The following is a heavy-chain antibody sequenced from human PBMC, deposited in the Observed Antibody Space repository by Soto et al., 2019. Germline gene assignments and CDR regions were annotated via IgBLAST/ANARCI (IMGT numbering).Heavy chain of an antibody. Sequence: GGSLRLSCASSGFTFSNAWMNWVRQAPGKGLEWVGRIKSKTDGETTDYGAPVKGRFTISRDDSKNTLYLQMNSLQTEDTAVYYCTTSPRGGSSSWYLPYFDYWGLGVLVTVSS. V-gene: IGHV3-15*07. D-gene: IGHD6-13*01. J-gene: IGHJ4*02. CDR3: TTSPRGGSSSWYLPYFDY. CDR2: IKSKTDGETT. CDR1: GFTFSNAW.